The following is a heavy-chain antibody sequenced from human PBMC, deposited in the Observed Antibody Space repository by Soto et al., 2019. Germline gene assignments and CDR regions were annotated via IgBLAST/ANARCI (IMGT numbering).Heavy chain of an antibody. CDR2: IYHSGST. CDR1: GGSISSSNW. Sequence: PSETLSLTCAVSGGSISSSNWWSWVRQPPGKGLEWIGEIYHSGSTNYNPSLKSRVTISVDKSKNQLSLKLSSVTAADTAVYYCARTSPRGSGTWFDPWGQGTLVTVSS. J-gene: IGHJ5*02. V-gene: IGHV4-4*02. D-gene: IGHD3-10*01. CDR3: ARTSPRGSGTWFDP.